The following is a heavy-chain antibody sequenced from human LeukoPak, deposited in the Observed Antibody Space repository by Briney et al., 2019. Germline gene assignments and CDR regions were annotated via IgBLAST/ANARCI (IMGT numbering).Heavy chain of an antibody. CDR2: IIPIFGIA. CDR1: GGTFSSYA. CDR3: ARADSSGYYLYY. Sequence: ASVKVSCKASGGTFSSYAISWVRQAPGQGLEWMGRIIPIFGIANYAQKLQGRVTITADKSTSTAYMELSSLRSEDTAVYYCARADSSGYYLYYWGQGTLVTVSS. D-gene: IGHD3-22*01. V-gene: IGHV1-69*04. J-gene: IGHJ4*02.